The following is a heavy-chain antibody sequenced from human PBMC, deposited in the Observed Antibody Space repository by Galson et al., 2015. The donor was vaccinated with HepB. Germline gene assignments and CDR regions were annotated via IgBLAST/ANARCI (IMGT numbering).Heavy chain of an antibody. CDR1: GASVNNGLYS. CDR3: ARGTGWRPEGY. CDR2: TYFSGTT. V-gene: IGHV4-61*10. J-gene: IGHJ4*02. D-gene: IGHD6-19*01. Sequence: SETLSLTCSVSGASVNNGLYSWTWIRQPAGKGLEWIGRTYFSGTTDYNPSLKARVSISIDTSKNQFSLRLTAVTAADTAVYYCARGTGWRPEGYWGQGILVAVSS.